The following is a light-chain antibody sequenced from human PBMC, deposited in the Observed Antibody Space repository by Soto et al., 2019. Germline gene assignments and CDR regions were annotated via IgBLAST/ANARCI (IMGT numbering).Light chain of an antibody. J-gene: IGKJ4*01. CDR2: GAS. CDR3: QQYGVSPT. Sequence: EIVLTQSSGTLSLSPGERATLSCRASQTISNTFLAWYQQRPGQAPRLLIYGASGRAAGIPDRFSGSGSGTDFTLSISRLEPEDFAVYYCQQYGVSPTFGGGTKVEIK. V-gene: IGKV3-20*01. CDR1: QTISNTF.